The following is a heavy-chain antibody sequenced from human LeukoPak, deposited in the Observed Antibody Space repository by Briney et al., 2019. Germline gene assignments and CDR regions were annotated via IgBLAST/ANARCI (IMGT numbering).Heavy chain of an antibody. V-gene: IGHV1-3*03. CDR2: INAGNGNT. CDR3: ARGGLGYCSSTSCYAGAWFDP. J-gene: IGHJ5*02. CDR1: GYTFISYA. Sequence: EASVKVSCKASGYTFISYAMHWVRQAPGQRLEWMGWINAGNGNTKYSQEFQGRVTITRDTSASTAYMELSSLRSEDTAVYYCARGGLGYCSSTSCYAGAWFDPWGQGTLVTVSS. D-gene: IGHD2-2*01.